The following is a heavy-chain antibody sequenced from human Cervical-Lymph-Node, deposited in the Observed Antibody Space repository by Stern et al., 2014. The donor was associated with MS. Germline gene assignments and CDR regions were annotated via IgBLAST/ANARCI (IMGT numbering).Heavy chain of an antibody. D-gene: IGHD2-15*01. J-gene: IGHJ6*02. CDR2: IYYSGST. Sequence: VQLVESAPGLVKPSETLSLTCTVSGGSISSYYWSWIRQPPGKGLEWIGYIYYSGSTNYNPTLKSRVTIAVDASKTQFSLKLSSVTAADTAVYYCARSLRCSGGSCYPHYYYYGMDVWGQGTTVTVSS. CDR3: ARSLRCSGGSCYPHYYYYGMDV. CDR1: GGSISSYY. V-gene: IGHV4-59*01.